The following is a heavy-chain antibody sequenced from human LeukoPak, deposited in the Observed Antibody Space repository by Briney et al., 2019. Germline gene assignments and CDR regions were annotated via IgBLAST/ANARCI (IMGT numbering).Heavy chain of an antibody. CDR1: GFTFSSYS. J-gene: IGHJ4*02. D-gene: IGHD3-10*01. V-gene: IGHV3-21*01. CDR2: ISSSSSYI. Sequence: GGSLRLSCAASGFTFSSYSMTWVRQAPGKGLEWVSSISSSSSYIYYADSVKGRFTISRDNAKNSLYLQMNSLRAEDTAVYYCARKGIWFPDYWGQGTLVTVSS. CDR3: ARKGIWFPDY.